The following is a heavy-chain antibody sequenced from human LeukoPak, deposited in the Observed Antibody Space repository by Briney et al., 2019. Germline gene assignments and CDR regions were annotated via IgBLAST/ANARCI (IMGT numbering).Heavy chain of an antibody. CDR2: VSVSGST. CDR1: TDPMSNYY. V-gene: IGHV4-4*07. D-gene: IGHD3-10*01. J-gene: IGHJ4*02. CDR3: VRDAHYYGSGSRSKAIDY. Sequence: PSETLSLSCTVSTDPMSNYYWSWIRQPAGEGLEWVGRVSVSGSTDYNASLRGRVTMSIDTSKNQFSLELRSVTAADTAVYYCVRDAHYYGSGSRSKAIDYWGQGTLVTVSS.